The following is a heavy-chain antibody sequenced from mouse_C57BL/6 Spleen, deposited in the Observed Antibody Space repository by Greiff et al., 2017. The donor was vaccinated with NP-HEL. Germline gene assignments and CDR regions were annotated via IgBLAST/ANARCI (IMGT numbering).Heavy chain of an antibody. CDR3: ARSGRPRQLLYYYAMDY. V-gene: IGHV1-69*01. CDR2: IDPSDSYT. D-gene: IGHD3-2*01. J-gene: IGHJ4*01. Sequence: VQLQQPGAELVMPGASVKLSCKASGYTFTSYWMHWVKQRPGQGLEWIGEIDPSDSYTNYNQKFKGKSTLTVDKSSSTAYMQLSSLTSEDSAVYYCARSGRPRQLLYYYAMDYWGQGTSVTVSS. CDR1: GYTFTSYW.